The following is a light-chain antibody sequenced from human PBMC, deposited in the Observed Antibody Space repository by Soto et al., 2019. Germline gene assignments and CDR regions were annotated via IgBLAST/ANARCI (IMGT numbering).Light chain of an antibody. CDR1: SSNIGGNS. CDR3: ASWDDRLGAVI. CDR2: DDN. J-gene: IGLJ2*01. V-gene: IGLV1-51*01. Sequence: QSVMTQPPSVSAAPGQKVTISCSGSSSNIGGNSVSWYQQLPGTAPKLLIYDDNKRPSGIPDRFSGSKSGTSATLGISGLRSEDEAVYYCASWDDRLGAVIFGGGTKLTVL.